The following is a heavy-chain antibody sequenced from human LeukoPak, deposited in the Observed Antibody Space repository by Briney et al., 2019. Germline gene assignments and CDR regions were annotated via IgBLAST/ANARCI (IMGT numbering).Heavy chain of an antibody. CDR1: GGSFSGYY. D-gene: IGHD2-2*01. J-gene: IGHJ5*02. CDR2: INHSGST. CDR3: ARHRVYCTTTSCYYKWFDP. V-gene: IGHV4-34*01. Sequence: SETLSLTCAVYGGSFSGYYWSWIRQPPGKGLEWIGEINHSGSTNYNPSLKSRVTISVDTSKNQFKNQFSLNLSSVTAADTAMYYCARHRVYCTTTSCYYKWFDPWGQGTLVTVSS.